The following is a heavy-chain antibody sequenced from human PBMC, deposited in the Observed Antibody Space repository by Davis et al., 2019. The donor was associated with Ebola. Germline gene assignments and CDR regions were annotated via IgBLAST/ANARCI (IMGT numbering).Heavy chain of an antibody. Sequence: GESLKISCAASGFTFSSYGMHWVRQAPGKGLEWVAFIRYDGSNKYYADSVKGRFTISRDNSKNTLYLQMNSLRAEDTAVYYCAKQTMVRGAVLDYWGQGTLVTVSS. CDR3: AKQTMVRGAVLDY. J-gene: IGHJ4*02. V-gene: IGHV3-30*02. CDR2: IRYDGSNK. D-gene: IGHD3-10*01. CDR1: GFTFSSYG.